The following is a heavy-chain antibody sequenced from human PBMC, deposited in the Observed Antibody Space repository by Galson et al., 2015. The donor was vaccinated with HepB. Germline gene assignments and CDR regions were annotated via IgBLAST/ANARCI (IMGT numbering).Heavy chain of an antibody. V-gene: IGHV3-53*01. D-gene: IGHD1-26*01. Sequence: SLRLSCAASGFTVSSNYMSWVRQAPGKGLEWVSVIYSGGSTYYADSVKGRFTISRDNSKNTLYPQMNSLRAEDTAVYYCAMQTGSYPEYDAFDIWGQGTMVTVSS. CDR3: AMQTGSYPEYDAFDI. CDR2: IYSGGST. CDR1: GFTVSSNY. J-gene: IGHJ3*02.